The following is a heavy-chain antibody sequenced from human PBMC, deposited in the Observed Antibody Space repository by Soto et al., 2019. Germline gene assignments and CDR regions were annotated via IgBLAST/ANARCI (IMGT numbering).Heavy chain of an antibody. D-gene: IGHD2-2*02. CDR1: GFTFSSYS. CDR2: ISSSSSYI. V-gene: IGHV3-21*01. Sequence: GGSLRLSCAASGFTFSSYSMNWVRQAPGKGLEWVSSISSSSSYIYYADSVKGRFTISRDNAKNSLYLQMNSLRAEDTAVYYCARVGYCSSTSCYTRVGLYYYRMDVWGQGTTVTVSS. J-gene: IGHJ6*02. CDR3: ARVGYCSSTSCYTRVGLYYYRMDV.